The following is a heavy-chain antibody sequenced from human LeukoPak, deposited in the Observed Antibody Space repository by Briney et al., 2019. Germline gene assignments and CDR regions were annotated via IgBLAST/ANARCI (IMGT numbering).Heavy chain of an antibody. CDR1: GGAVNTHY. CDR3: ARVTMVRGVRNRPKGYMDV. V-gene: IGHV4-59*02. CDR2: ISHSGNT. J-gene: IGHJ6*03. D-gene: IGHD3-10*01. Sequence: PSETLSLTCTVSGGAVNTHYWSWIRQTPGKGLEWIGYISHSGNTDYAPSLKSRVTMSLDTSKNQFSLKLSSVTAADTAVYYCARVTMVRGVRNRPKGYMDVWGKGTTVTVSS.